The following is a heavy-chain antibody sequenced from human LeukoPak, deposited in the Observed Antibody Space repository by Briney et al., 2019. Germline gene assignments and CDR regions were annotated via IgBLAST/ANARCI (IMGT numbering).Heavy chain of an antibody. CDR1: GYTFTRYG. J-gene: IGHJ4*02. CDR2: ISAYNGNT. D-gene: IGHD3-9*01. CDR3: ARQTLLRYFDWLSIDY. V-gene: IGHV1-18*01. Sequence: ASVKVSCKASGYTFTRYGISWVRQAPGQGLEWMGWISAYNGNTNYAQKLQGRVTMTTDTSTSTAYMEPRSLRSDDTAVYYCARQTLLRYFDWLSIDYWGQGTLVTVSS.